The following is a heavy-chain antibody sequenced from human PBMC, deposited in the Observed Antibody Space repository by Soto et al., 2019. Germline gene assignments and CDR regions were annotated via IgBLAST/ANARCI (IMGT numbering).Heavy chain of an antibody. J-gene: IGHJ6*02. D-gene: IGHD2-2*02. Sequence: QEQLVQSGAEVKKPGASVTVSCKASGYTFSGYYIHWLRQAPGQGLVWLGWINPNSGGTNYAQKLQGRVTVTRDTPTSTAYMELSMLTSDDAAVYYCARSLTEGYCTITGCYTRPLYGMDVWGQGTTVTVSS. CDR2: INPNSGGT. V-gene: IGHV1-2*02. CDR1: GYTFSGYY. CDR3: ARSLTEGYCTITGCYTRPLYGMDV.